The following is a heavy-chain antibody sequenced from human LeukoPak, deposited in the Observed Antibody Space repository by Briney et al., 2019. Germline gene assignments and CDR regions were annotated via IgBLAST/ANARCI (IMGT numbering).Heavy chain of an antibody. CDR3: ARHVRTVTTNYFDY. CDR2: IYYSGST. D-gene: IGHD4-17*01. J-gene: IGHJ4*02. CDR1: GGSISSYY. V-gene: IGHV4-59*08. Sequence: SETLSLTCTVSGGSISSYYWSWVRQPPGKGLEWIAYIYYSGSTNYNPSLKSRVTISVDTSKNQFSLKLSSVTAADTAVYYCARHVRTVTTNYFDYWGQGTLVAVSS.